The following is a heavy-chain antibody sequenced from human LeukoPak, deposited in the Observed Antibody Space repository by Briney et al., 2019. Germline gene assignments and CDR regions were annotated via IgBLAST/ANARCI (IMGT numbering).Heavy chain of an antibody. D-gene: IGHD6-13*01. CDR2: IIPIFGTA. V-gene: IGHV1-69*05. CDR1: GGTFSSYA. J-gene: IGHJ3*02. CDR3: AAGSGLYLYAFDI. Sequence: SVKVSCKASGGTFSSYAISWVRQAPGQGLEWMGGIIPIFGTANYAQKFQGRVTITTDESTSTAYMELSSLRSEDTAVYYCAAGSGLYLYAFDIWGQGTMVTVSS.